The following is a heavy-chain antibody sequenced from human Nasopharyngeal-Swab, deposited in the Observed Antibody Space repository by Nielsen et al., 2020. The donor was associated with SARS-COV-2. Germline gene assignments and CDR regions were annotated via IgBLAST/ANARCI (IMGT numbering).Heavy chain of an antibody. CDR2: INHRGST. Sequence: SETLSLTCAVYGGSFSGYYWSWIRQPPGKGLEWIGEINHRGSTNYNPSLKSRVTIPVDTSKNQFSLKLSSVTAADTAVYYCARGYYDSSGYYYPFDYWGLGTLVTVSS. CDR3: ARGYYDSSGYYYPFDY. J-gene: IGHJ4*02. CDR1: GGSFSGYY. V-gene: IGHV4-34*01. D-gene: IGHD3-22*01.